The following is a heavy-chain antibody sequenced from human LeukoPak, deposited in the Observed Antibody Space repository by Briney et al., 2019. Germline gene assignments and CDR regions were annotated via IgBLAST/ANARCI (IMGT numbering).Heavy chain of an antibody. J-gene: IGHJ4*02. Sequence: GGSLRLSCAASGFTFTSSGMSWVRQAPGMGLEWASAISGSGGSTYYADSVKGRFTISSDNSKNTLYLQMSGLRADDTAVYYCAKDGTPSDYWGQGTRVTVSS. CDR1: GFTFTSSG. CDR2: ISGSGGST. D-gene: IGHD2-15*01. V-gene: IGHV3-23*01. CDR3: AKDGTPSDY.